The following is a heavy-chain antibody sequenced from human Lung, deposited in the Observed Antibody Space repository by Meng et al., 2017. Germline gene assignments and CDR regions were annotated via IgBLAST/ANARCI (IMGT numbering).Heavy chain of an antibody. CDR1: GYTFATYP. CDR2: INTDNDNT. CDR3: ARYGSGSYLD. J-gene: IGHJ4*02. Sequence: QVQLVQSGAEVKKPGASVKVSCKASGYTFATYPIHWVRQAPGQGLEWMGWINTDNDNTRYSQRFQGRLTISRDTSASTAYMEMNTLTSEDTAVYYCARYGSGSYLDWGQGALVTVSS. D-gene: IGHD3-10*01. V-gene: IGHV1-3*04.